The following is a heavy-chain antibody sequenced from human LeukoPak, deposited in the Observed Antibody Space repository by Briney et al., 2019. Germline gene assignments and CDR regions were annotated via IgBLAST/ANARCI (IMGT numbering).Heavy chain of an antibody. Sequence: GRSLRLSCAASGFTLSTYGIHWVRQAPGKGLEWVAVIWYDGSNKYYGDSVKGRFTISRDNSKNTLYLQMNSLRAEDTAVYYCARAKDNSGRDGFDIWGQGTMVTVSS. CDR1: GFTLSTYG. CDR3: ARAKDNSGRDGFDI. CDR2: IWYDGSNK. J-gene: IGHJ3*02. D-gene: IGHD6-19*01. V-gene: IGHV3-33*01.